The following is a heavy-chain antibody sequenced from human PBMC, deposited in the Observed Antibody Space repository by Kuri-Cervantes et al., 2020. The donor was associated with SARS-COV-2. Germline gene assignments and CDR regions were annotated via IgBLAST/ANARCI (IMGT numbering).Heavy chain of an antibody. Sequence: ASVKVSCKASGYTFKTYGLSWVRQAPGQGLEWMGWISTYNGNTNFAQKFQGRVTITADESTSTAYMELSSLRSEDTAVYYCARGGWQTYSSKTYNWFDPWGQGTLVTVSS. J-gene: IGHJ5*02. CDR1: GYTFKTYG. V-gene: IGHV1-18*01. CDR2: ISTYNGNT. D-gene: IGHD4-11*01. CDR3: ARGGWQTYSSKTYNWFDP.